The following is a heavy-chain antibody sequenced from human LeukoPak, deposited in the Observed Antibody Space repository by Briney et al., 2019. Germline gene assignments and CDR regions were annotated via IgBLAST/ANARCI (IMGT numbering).Heavy chain of an antibody. CDR3: AKTPRKDFYYGRHV. CDR1: GFTFSSSG. J-gene: IGHJ6*04. CDR2: LLFDGSNK. V-gene: IGHV3-30*18. Sequence: GGCLRLSCAASGFTFSSSGMHWVGRAPGRGLEWVAVLLFDGSNKTYADSVKCRFTISRDNSKNTLYLQMNSLRAEDTAVYYCAKTPRKDFYYGRHVGGKGTAHTVSS.